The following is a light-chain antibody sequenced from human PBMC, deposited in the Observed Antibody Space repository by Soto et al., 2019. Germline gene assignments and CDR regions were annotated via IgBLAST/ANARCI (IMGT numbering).Light chain of an antibody. V-gene: IGLV2-14*01. CDR3: SSYTSSNTLV. CDR2: EVS. Sequence: QSALTQPASVSGSPGQSITISCTGTSSDVGGYSYVSLYQQHPGKAPKLMIYEVSNRPSGVSNRFSGSKSGNTASLTISGLQAEDEAGYYCSSYTSSNTLVFGIGTKVTVL. CDR1: SSDVGGYSY. J-gene: IGLJ1*01.